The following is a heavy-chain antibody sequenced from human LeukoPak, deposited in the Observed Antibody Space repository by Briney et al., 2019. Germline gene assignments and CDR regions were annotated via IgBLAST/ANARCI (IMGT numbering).Heavy chain of an antibody. D-gene: IGHD3-22*01. CDR2: IYYSGST. CDR3: ARHYDSSGYYPGWFDP. V-gene: IGHV4-59*08. CDR1: GGSISSYY. Sequence: SETLSLTCTVSGGSISSYYWSWIRQPPGKGLEWIGYIYYSGSTNYNPSLKSRDTTSVDTSKNQFSLKLSSVTAADTAVYYCARHYDSSGYYPGWFDPWGQGTLVTVSS. J-gene: IGHJ5*02.